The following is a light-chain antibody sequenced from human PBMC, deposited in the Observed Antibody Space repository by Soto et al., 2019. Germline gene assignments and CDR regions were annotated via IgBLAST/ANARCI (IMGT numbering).Light chain of an antibody. V-gene: IGLV2-23*02. Sequence: LTQPASVSGSPGQSITISCTGTSSDVGRYNLVSWYQQHPGKAPKLMIYEVTKRPSGVSNRFSGSKSGRTASLTISGLQAEDEGDYYCCSYAGIYVFGTGTKVTVL. J-gene: IGLJ1*01. CDR1: SSDVGRYNL. CDR2: EVT. CDR3: CSYAGIYV.